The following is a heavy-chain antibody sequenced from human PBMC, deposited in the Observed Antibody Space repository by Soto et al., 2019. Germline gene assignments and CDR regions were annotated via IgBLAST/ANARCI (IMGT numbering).Heavy chain of an antibody. J-gene: IGHJ5*02. CDR1: GGSISSGGYS. D-gene: IGHD4-17*01. V-gene: IGHV4-30-2*01. Sequence: SETLSLTCAVSGGSISSGGYSWSWIRQPPGKGLEWIGYIYHSGSTYYNPSLKSRVTISVDRSKNQFSLKLSSVTAADTAVYYCARSGTVTNWFDPWGQGTLVTSPQ. CDR3: ARSGTVTNWFDP. CDR2: IYHSGST.